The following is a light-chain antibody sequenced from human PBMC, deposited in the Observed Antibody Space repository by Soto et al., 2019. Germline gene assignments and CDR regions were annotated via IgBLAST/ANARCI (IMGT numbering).Light chain of an antibody. J-gene: IGKJ1*01. CDR2: GAS. Sequence: EIVMTQSPATLSVSPGERATLSCRASQGVSGCLAWFLQKPGKPPRLLIYGASTMTTAVPGKFSGSGSGTEFTLTISSLQSEDFAVYFCQQYYHWPGTFGQGTRLEIK. CDR1: QGVSGC. V-gene: IGKV3-15*01. CDR3: QQYYHWPGT.